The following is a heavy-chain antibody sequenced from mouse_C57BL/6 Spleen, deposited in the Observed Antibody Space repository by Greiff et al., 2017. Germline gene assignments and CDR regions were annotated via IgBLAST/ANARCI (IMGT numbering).Heavy chain of an antibody. Sequence: QVQLQQPGAELVKPGASVKLSCKASGYTFTSYWMHWVKQRPGRGLEWIGRIDPNSGGTKYNEKFKSKATLTVDKPSSTAYMQVSSLTSEDAAVYYCARSIYYDYDVGFAYWGQGTLVTVSA. CDR3: ARSIYYDYDVGFAY. V-gene: IGHV1-72*01. D-gene: IGHD2-4*01. CDR2: IDPNSGGT. CDR1: GYTFTSYW. J-gene: IGHJ3*01.